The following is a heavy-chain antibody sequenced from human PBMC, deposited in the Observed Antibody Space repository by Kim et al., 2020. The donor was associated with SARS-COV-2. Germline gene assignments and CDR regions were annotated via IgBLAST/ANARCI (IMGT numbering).Heavy chain of an antibody. J-gene: IGHJ4*02. CDR1: GYTFTSYA. Sequence: ASVKVSCKASGYTFTSYAMHWVRQAPGQRLEWMGWINAGNGNTKYSQKFQGRVTITRDTSASTAYMELSSLRSEDTAVYYCARGRITFGGVIAYPFDYWGQGTLVTVSS. D-gene: IGHD3-16*02. V-gene: IGHV1-3*01. CDR2: INAGNGNT. CDR3: ARGRITFGGVIAYPFDY.